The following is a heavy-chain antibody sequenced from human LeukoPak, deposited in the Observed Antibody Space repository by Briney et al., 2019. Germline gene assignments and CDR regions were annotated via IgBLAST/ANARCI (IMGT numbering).Heavy chain of an antibody. V-gene: IGHV3-7*01. CDR3: AKDAGWNTFDY. J-gene: IGHJ4*02. Sequence: PGGSLRLSCAASGFIFSDFWMSWVRQAPGKGPEWVANIKKDGSTKNYVDSVKGRFTISRDNAKNSLFLEMNSLRAVDTAIYYCAKDAGWNTFDYWGQGILVTVSS. CDR2: IKKDGSTK. CDR1: GFIFSDFW. D-gene: IGHD1-1*01.